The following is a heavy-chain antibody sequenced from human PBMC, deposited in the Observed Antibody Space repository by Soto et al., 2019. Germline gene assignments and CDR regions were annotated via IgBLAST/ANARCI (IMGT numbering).Heavy chain of an antibody. CDR2: IWYDGSNK. Sequence: GGSLRLACAASGFTFSSYGMHWFRQAPGKGLEWVAVIWYDGSNKYYADSVKGRFTISRDNSKNTLYLQMHSLRAEDTAVYYCARQRVHYDLWRHYFDIWEQGTRV. J-gene: IGHJ3*02. CDR1: GFTFSSYG. D-gene: IGHD3-3*01. CDR3: ARQRVHYDLWRHYFDI. V-gene: IGHV3-33*01.